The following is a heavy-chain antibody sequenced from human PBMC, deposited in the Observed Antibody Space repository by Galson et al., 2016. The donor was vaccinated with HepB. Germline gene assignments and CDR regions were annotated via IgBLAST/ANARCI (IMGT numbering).Heavy chain of an antibody. Sequence: SLRLSCAASGFTFSDYYMIWIRQAPGKGLEWVSYISDNGHNIYYGDSLKGRVTVSRDNYKNSLYLHMNGLRAEDTAVYYCARDSGASGYSWPYYFDPRGQGTLVTVSS. J-gene: IGHJ4*02. V-gene: IGHV3-11*01. D-gene: IGHD5-18*01. CDR1: GFTFSDYY. CDR2: ISDNGHNI. CDR3: ARDSGASGYSWPYYFDP.